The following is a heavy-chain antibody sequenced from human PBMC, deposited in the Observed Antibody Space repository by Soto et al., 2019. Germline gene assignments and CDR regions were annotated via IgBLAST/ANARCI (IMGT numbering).Heavy chain of an antibody. CDR2: INDDGIST. CDR3: TMWPPPTSTGTGDF. CDR1: GFTFRRYW. V-gene: IGHV3-74*01. Sequence: WGSLRLSCAASGFTFRRYWMHWVRQVPGKGPEWVSRINDDGISTNYADSVKGRFTISGDNAKTTLYLHMNALRVEDTGVYYCTMWPPPTSTGTGDFWGQGTLVTVSS. J-gene: IGHJ1*01. D-gene: IGHD1-1*01.